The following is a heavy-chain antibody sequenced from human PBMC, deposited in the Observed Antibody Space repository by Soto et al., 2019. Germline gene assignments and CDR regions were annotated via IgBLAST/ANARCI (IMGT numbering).Heavy chain of an antibody. D-gene: IGHD6-13*01. CDR2: ISWNSGSI. J-gene: IGHJ4*02. V-gene: IGHV3-9*01. CDR1: GFTFDDYA. CDR3: AKEGIAAAGTLWEGNFDY. Sequence: GGSLRLSCAASGFTFDDYAMHWVRQAPGKGLEWVSGISWNSGSIGYADSVKGRFTISRDNAKNSLYLQMNSLRAEDTALYYCAKEGIAAAGTLWEGNFDYWGQGTLVTVSS.